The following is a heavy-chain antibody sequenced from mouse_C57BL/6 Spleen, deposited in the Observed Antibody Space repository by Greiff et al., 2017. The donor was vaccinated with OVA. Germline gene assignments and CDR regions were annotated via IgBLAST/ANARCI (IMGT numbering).Heavy chain of an antibody. CDR1: GFTFTDYY. V-gene: IGHV7-3*01. D-gene: IGHD1-1*01. J-gene: IGHJ2*01. Sequence: EVQLVESGGGLVQPGGSLSLSCAASGFTFTDYYMSWVRQPPGKALEWLGFIRNKANGYTTEYSASVKGRFTISRDNSQSILYLQINALRAEDSATYYCARSRSSYFDYWGQGTTLTVSS. CDR2: IRNKANGYTT. CDR3: ARSRSSYFDY.